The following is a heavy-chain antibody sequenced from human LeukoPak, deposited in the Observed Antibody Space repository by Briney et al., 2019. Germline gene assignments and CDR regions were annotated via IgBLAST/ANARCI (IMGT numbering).Heavy chain of an antibody. CDR2: IWYDGSNK. Sequence: PGRSLRLSCAASGFTFSSYGMHWVRQAPGKGLEWVAVIWYDGSNKYYADSVKGRFTISRDNSKNTLYLQMNSLRAEDTAVYYCARELTMRSIDFDYWGQGTLVTVSS. V-gene: IGHV3-33*01. D-gene: IGHD3-22*01. CDR3: ARELTMRSIDFDY. J-gene: IGHJ4*02. CDR1: GFTFSSYG.